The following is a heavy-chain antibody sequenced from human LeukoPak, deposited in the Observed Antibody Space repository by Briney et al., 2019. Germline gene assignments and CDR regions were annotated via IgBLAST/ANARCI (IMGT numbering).Heavy chain of an antibody. D-gene: IGHD1-26*01. V-gene: IGHV3-21*05. J-gene: IGHJ3*02. CDR2: INLDGTDI. CDR3: AGDGVGVLPGDAFDI. Sequence: GGSLRLSCGVSGFSFSTHSMNWVRQAPGKGLEWISFINLDGTDIHYGESVKGRFTISRDNAKNSLYLQMHTLRAEDTAVYYCAGDGVGVLPGDAFDIWSQGTMVTVSS. CDR1: GFSFSTHS.